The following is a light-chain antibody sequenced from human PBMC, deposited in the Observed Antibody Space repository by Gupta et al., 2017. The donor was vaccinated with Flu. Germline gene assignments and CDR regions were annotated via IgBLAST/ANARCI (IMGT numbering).Light chain of an antibody. CDR3: YSRDSSGNQGV. V-gene: IGLV3-10*01. CDR2: EDS. Sequence: SYELTQPPSVSVSPGQTARITCSGDALSRKYAYWYQQKSGQAPVLVIYEDSKRPSGISERFSGSDSGTMATFTISGAQVADEGDDYCYSRDSSGNQGVFGGGTKLTVL. J-gene: IGLJ2*01. CDR1: ALSRKY.